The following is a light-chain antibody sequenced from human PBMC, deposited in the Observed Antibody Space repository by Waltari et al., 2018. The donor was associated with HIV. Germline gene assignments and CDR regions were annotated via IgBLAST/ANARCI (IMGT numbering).Light chain of an antibody. J-gene: IGLJ1*01. CDR1: GSNLGSTT. CDR2: SNN. CDR3: AAWDDSLNGYV. Sequence: QSVLTQPPSASGTPGQRVTLSCSGSGSNLGSTTVTWYQQHPGTAPKLLSYSNNQRPSGVPDRFSGSKSGTSASLAISGLQSEDEADYYCAAWDDSLNGYVFGTGTKVTVL. V-gene: IGLV1-44*01.